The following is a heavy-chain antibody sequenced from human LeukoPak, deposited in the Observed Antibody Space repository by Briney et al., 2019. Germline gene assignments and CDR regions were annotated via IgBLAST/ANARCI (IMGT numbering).Heavy chain of an antibody. CDR3: ARRAYCGGDCTRAYYSYYAMDV. CDR2: IYPGDSDT. J-gene: IGHJ6*02. Sequence: GESLKISCKGSGYTFNTYLIVWVRQMPGKGLEWMGPIYPGDSDTRYSPSFQGQVTISADKSITTAYLQWSSLKASDTAVYYCARRAYCGGDCTRAYYSYYAMDVWGQGTTVTVSS. V-gene: IGHV5-51*01. D-gene: IGHD2-21*02. CDR1: GYTFNTYL.